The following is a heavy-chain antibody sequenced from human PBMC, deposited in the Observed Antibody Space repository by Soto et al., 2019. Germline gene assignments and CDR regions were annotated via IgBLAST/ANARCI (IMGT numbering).Heavy chain of an antibody. CDR2: IDPSDSYT. V-gene: IGHV5-10-1*01. J-gene: IGHJ6*02. CDR3: AREGKWEYSSSSSGYYYYYYGMDV. CDR1: GYSFTSYW. Sequence: PGASLKISCKGSGYSFTSYWISWVRQMPGKGLERMGRIDPSDSYTNYSPSFQGHVTISADKSISTAYLQWSSQKASDTAMYYYAREGKWEYSSSSSGYYYYYYGMDVWGQGTTVTVSS. D-gene: IGHD6-6*01.